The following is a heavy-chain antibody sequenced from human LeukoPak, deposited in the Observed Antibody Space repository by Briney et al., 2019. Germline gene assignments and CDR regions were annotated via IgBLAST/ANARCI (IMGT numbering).Heavy chain of an antibody. CDR3: ARRTTYGYFDY. Sequence: SETLSLTCTVPGGSVSSGTYYWSWIRQPPGKGLEWIGYIYYSGSTNYNPSLKSRVTISVDTSKNQFSLKLTSVTAADTAVYYCARRTTYGYFDYWGQGALVTVSS. CDR1: GGSVSSGTYY. J-gene: IGHJ4*02. CDR2: IYYSGST. V-gene: IGHV4-61*01. D-gene: IGHD1-1*01.